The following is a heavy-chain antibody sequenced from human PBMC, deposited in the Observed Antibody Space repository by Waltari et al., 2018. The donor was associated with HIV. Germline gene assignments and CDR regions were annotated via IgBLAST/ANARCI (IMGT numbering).Heavy chain of an antibody. CDR2: ISRSSDYI. V-gene: IGHV3-21*06. CDR3: TATVTTRGTFDY. Sequence: EVQLVESGGGLAKPGGSRRLHCAAYGFSFSRYAMNWVRQAPGKGLEWIAYISRSSDYIYYADSIKGRFTISRDNAKNSVFLHMDNLRDVDTAVYYCTATVTTRGTFDYWGQGTAVPVS. J-gene: IGHJ4*02. CDR1: GFSFSRYA. D-gene: IGHD4-17*01.